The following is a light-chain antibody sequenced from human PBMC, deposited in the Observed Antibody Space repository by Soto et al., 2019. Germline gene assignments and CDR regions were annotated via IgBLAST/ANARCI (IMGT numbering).Light chain of an antibody. CDR1: SSNIGAGYD. CDR3: QSYDTSLGALYV. V-gene: IGLV1-40*01. J-gene: IGLJ1*01. Sequence: QSVLTQPPSVSGAPGQKVTISCTGSSSNIGAGYDVHWYQQLPGTAPKLLLYGNNNRPSGVPDRFSGSKSGTSASLAITGLQTEDEADYYCQSYDTSLGALYVFGTGTKLTVL. CDR2: GNN.